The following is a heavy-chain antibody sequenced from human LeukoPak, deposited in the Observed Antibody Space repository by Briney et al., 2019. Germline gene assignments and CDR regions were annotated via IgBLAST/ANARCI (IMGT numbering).Heavy chain of an antibody. CDR2: IYTSGST. CDR1: GGSISSGSYY. D-gene: IGHD6-19*01. Sequence: SETLSLTCTVSGGSISSGSYYWSWIRQPAGKGLEWIGRIYTSGSTNYNPSLKSRVTISVDTSKNQFSLKLSSVTAADTAVYYCARVAREKSSGWNYYYYYMDVWGKGTTVTVSS. J-gene: IGHJ6*03. V-gene: IGHV4-61*02. CDR3: ARVAREKSSGWNYYYYYMDV.